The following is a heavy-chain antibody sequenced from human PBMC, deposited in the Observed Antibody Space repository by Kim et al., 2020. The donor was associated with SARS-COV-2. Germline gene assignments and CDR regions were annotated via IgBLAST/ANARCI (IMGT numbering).Heavy chain of an antibody. J-gene: IGHJ3*02. CDR1: GFTFSSYG. D-gene: IGHD3-10*01. Sequence: GGSLRLSCAASGFTFSSYGMHWVRQAPGKGLEWVAVIWYDGSNKYYADSVKGRFTISRDNSKNTLYLQMNSLRAEDTAVYYCVRAKYGSGTSPPVDAFDIWGQGTMVTVSS. CDR3: VRAKYGSGTSPPVDAFDI. V-gene: IGHV3-33*01. CDR2: IWYDGSNK.